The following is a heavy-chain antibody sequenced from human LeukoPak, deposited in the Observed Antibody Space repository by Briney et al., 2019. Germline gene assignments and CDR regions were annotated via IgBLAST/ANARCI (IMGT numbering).Heavy chain of an antibody. Sequence: SETLSLTCAVYGGSFSGYYWSWIRQPPGKGLEWIGEINHSGSTNYNPSLKSRATISVDTSKNQFSLKLSSVTAADTAVYYCARPRYYGSGSRLDYWGQGTLVTVSS. CDR1: GGSFSGYY. V-gene: IGHV4-34*01. D-gene: IGHD3-10*01. CDR2: INHSGST. J-gene: IGHJ4*02. CDR3: ARPRYYGSGSRLDY.